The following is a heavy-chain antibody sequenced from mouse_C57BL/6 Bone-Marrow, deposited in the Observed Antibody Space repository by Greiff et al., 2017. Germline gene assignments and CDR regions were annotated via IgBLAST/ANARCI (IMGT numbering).Heavy chain of an antibody. CDR3: ARRELYFDY. CDR1: GYTFTSYG. V-gene: IGHV1-81*01. J-gene: IGHJ2*01. Sequence: QVQLQQPGAELVKPGASVKLSCKASGYTFTSYGISWVKQRTGQGLEWIGEIYPRSGNTYYNEKFKGKATLTADKSSSTAYMELRSLTSEDSAVYFCARRELYFDYWGQGTTLTVSS. CDR2: IYPRSGNT.